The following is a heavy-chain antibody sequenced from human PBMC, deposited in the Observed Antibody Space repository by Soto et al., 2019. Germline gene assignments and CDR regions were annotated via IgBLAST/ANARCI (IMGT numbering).Heavy chain of an antibody. J-gene: IGHJ4*02. V-gene: IGHV3-23*01. D-gene: IGHD6-19*01. CDR2: ISGSGGST. CDR1: GFTFSSYA. CDR3: AKDRGIAVAGRPFY. Sequence: QTWGSLRLSCAASGFTFSSYAMSWVRQAPGKGLEWVSAISGSGGSTYYADSVKGRFTISRDNSKNTLYLQMNSLRAEDTAVYYCAKDRGIAVAGRPFYWGQGTLVTVSS.